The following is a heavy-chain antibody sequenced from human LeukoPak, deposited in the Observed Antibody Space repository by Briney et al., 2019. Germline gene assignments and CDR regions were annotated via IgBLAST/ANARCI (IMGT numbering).Heavy chain of an antibody. Sequence: PGRSLRLFCAASGFTFSTYAIHWVRQAPGKGLEGVAVISYDGINKYYADSVKGRFTISRDNSKNTLYLQMNSLRAEDTAVYYCARSRGYGYNYYYGMDVWGQGTTVTVSS. J-gene: IGHJ6*02. CDR3: ARSRGYGYNYYYGMDV. V-gene: IGHV3-30*04. D-gene: IGHD5-18*01. CDR2: ISYDGINK. CDR1: GFTFSTYA.